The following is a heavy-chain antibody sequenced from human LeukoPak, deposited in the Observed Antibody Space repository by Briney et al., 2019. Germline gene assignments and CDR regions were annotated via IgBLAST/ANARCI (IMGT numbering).Heavy chain of an antibody. CDR2: IGGSGATT. V-gene: IGHV3-23*01. CDR1: GFSFSAYG. J-gene: IGHJ3*02. CDR3: AKDPTVVTPGFAFDI. D-gene: IGHD4-23*01. Sequence: GGSLRLSCAASGFSFSAYGMNWVRQSPGKGLEWVSAIGGSGATTYYADSVRGRFTISRDNSKNTLYLQMNSLRAEDTAVYYCAKDPTVVTPGFAFDIWGQGTMVTDSS.